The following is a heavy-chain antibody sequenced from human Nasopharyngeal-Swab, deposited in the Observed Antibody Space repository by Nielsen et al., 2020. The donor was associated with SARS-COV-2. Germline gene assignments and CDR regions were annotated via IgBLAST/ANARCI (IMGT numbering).Heavy chain of an antibody. CDR1: GYTFTSYG. CDR3: ARGGVGAVGGALDY. CDR2: MNPNSGNT. D-gene: IGHD1-26*01. J-gene: IGHJ4*02. Sequence: ASVKVSCKASGYTFTSYGISWVQQAPGQGLEWMGWMNPNSGNTGYAQKFQGRVTMTRNTSIRTAYMELSSLRSEDTAVYYCARGGVGAVGGALDYWGQGTQVTVSS. V-gene: IGHV1-8*02.